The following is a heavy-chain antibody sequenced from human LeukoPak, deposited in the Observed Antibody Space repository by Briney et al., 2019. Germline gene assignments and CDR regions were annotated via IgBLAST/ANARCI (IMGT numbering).Heavy chain of an antibody. D-gene: IGHD3-16*02. V-gene: IGHV3-7*01. CDR2: IKQDGSEK. CDR3: ARVGGRYSPLGY. CDR1: GFTFSSYW. J-gene: IGHJ4*02. Sequence: GGSLRLSCAASGFTFSSYWMSWVRQAPGKGLEWVANIKQDGSEKYYVDSVKGRFTISRDNDKNSLFLQMSSLRAEDTAVYYCARVGGRYSPLGYWGQGTLVTVSS.